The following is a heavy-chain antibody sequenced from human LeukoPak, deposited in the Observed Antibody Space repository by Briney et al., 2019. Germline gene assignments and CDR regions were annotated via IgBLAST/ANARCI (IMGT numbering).Heavy chain of an antibody. V-gene: IGHV3-21*01. CDR1: GFTFGSYT. J-gene: IGHJ4*02. Sequence: GGSLRLSCAASGFTFGSYTFKWVRQAPGKGLEWVASITSTSSYIYYSDSVQGRFAVSRDNAKNSLYLQMNSLRVEDTAVFYCVRRGPNNSGLDYWGQGTLVTVSS. CDR2: ITSTSSYI. D-gene: IGHD5-12*01. CDR3: VRRGPNNSGLDY.